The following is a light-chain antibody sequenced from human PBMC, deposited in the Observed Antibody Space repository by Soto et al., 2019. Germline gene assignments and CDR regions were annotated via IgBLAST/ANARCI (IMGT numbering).Light chain of an antibody. CDR2: STS. J-gene: IGKJ4*01. V-gene: IGKV3-20*01. Sequence: EIVLTQSPGTLSLSPGDRATLSCRASQSLSVSYIAWYQQKPGQAPRLLIYSTSTRAAGIPDRFTGRGSGTHFTLAISSLQPEDIATYYCQQYDNLPLTFGGGTKVEIK. CDR3: QQYDNLPLT. CDR1: QSLSVSY.